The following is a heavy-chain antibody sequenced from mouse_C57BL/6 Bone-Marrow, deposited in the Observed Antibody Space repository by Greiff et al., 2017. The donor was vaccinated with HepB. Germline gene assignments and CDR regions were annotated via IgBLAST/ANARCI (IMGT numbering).Heavy chain of an antibody. D-gene: IGHD2-2*01. Sequence: QVQLQQSGAELVRPGASVTLSCKASGYTFTDYEMHWVKQTPVHGLEWIGAIDPETGGTAYNQKFKGKAILTADKSSSTAYMELRSLTSEDSAVYYCTRMRLRRRGRRHYYAMDYWGQGTSVTVSS. V-gene: IGHV1-15*01. CDR3: TRMRLRRRGRRHYYAMDY. CDR1: GYTFTDYE. J-gene: IGHJ4*01. CDR2: IDPETGGT.